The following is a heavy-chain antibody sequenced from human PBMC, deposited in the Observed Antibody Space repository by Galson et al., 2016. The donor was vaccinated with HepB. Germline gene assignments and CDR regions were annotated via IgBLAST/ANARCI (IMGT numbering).Heavy chain of an antibody. CDR3: SPVFAGWNDGDY. D-gene: IGHD1-1*01. V-gene: IGHV1-24*01. CDR1: GYRRSRLS. J-gene: IGHJ4*02. CDR2: SDPEDGKT. Sequence: SVKVSCKVSGYRRSRLSIHGGRQAPRKGLEWVGGSDPEDGKTIYAQQFQGRVTLTEDTSTDTAYMEVRSLRFEDTAVYYCSPVFAGWNDGDYWGPGTLVPVSS.